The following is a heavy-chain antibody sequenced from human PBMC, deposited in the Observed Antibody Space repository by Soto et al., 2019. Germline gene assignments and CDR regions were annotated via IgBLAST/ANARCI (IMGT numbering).Heavy chain of an antibody. CDR3: ARQGAYGRFDY. V-gene: IGHV4-4*07. J-gene: IGHJ4*02. Sequence: TSETLSLTCTVSGGSVSGYYWTWIRQPAGKGLEWIGRIHTSGSTTYNPSLKSRVTMSVDTSKNQFSLKLNSVTAADTAVYYCARQGAYGRFDYWGQGTLVTVSS. D-gene: IGHD5-12*01. CDR1: GGSVSGYY. CDR2: IHTSGST.